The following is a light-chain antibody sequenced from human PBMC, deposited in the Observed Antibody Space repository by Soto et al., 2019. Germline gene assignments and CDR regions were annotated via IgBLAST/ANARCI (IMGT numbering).Light chain of an antibody. CDR2: GAS. J-gene: IGKJ1*01. CDR1: QSISTK. CDR3: KHYNAWPPTWP. V-gene: IGKV3-15*01. Sequence: EIVMTQSPATLSVSPGERATLSCRASQSISTKLAWYQHNPGQAPRVLIYGASTRATGIPASFSGGGSGTFFPLNISSLQSEDFAFYHCKHYNAWPPTWPFGQGPGVKIK.